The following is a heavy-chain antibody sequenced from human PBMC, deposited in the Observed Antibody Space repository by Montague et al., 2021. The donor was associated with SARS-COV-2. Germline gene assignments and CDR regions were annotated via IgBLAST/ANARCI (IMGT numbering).Heavy chain of an antibody. CDR1: GGSISSSSYY. Sequence: SETLSLTCTVSGGSISSSSYYWGWIRQPPGKGLEWIGSIYYSGSTYYNPSLKSRVTISVDTSKNQFSLKLSSVTAADTAVYYCASQAFSRITIFGVVISEGWFDPWGQGTLVHVSS. V-gene: IGHV4-39*01. J-gene: IGHJ5*02. CDR2: IYYSGST. CDR3: ASQAFSRITIFGVVISEGWFDP. D-gene: IGHD3-3*01.